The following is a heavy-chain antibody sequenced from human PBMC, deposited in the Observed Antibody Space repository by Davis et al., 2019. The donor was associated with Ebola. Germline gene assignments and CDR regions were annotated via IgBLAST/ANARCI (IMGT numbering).Heavy chain of an antibody. J-gene: IGHJ5*02. CDR2: INPNSGGT. D-gene: IGHD6-19*01. Sequence: ASVKVSCKASGYTFTGYYMHWVRQAPGQGLEWMGWINPNSGGTNYAQKLQGRVTMTTDTSTSTAYMELRSLRSDDTAVYYCAREQWLVPGNWFDPWGQGTLVTVSS. V-gene: IGHV1-2*02. CDR3: AREQWLVPGNWFDP. CDR1: GYTFTGYY.